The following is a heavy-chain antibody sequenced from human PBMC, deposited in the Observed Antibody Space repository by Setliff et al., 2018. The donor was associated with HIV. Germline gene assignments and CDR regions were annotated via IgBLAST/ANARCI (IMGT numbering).Heavy chain of an antibody. V-gene: IGHV4-34*01. CDR2: ISHTGNI. CDR1: GGSLRGYY. J-gene: IGHJ4*02. Sequence: ETLSLTCAVYGGSLRGYYWSWVRQSPLKGLEWIGEISHTGNINYNTALSNRVTVSVDTSKNQFSLKLASVTAADTAVYFCARLHLRVPPSIFDYWSPGTMVTVSS. CDR3: ARLHLRVPPSIFDY. D-gene: IGHD2-2*01.